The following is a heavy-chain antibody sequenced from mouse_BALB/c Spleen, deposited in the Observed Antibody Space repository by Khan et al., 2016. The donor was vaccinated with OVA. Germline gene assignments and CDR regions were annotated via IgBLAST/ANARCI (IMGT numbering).Heavy chain of an antibody. CDR3: ARVDYGYGFAY. CDR2: IRKKASGYTT. Sequence: EVELVESGGGLVEPGGSLRLSCATSGFTFSDYYMSWVSQPPGKALEWLGFIRKKASGYTTEYSASVKGRFTISRDNSQSILYLQMNSLRAEDSATYYCARVDYGYGFAYWGQGTLVTVSA. V-gene: IGHV7-3*02. J-gene: IGHJ3*01. D-gene: IGHD1-2*01. CDR1: GFTFSDYY.